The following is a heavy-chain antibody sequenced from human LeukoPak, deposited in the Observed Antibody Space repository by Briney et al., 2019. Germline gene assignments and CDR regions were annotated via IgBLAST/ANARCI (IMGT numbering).Heavy chain of an antibody. D-gene: IGHD6-6*01. CDR3: ARGRSSGQQYKPYYYFDY. J-gene: IGHJ4*02. CDR1: GGSFSGYY. Sequence: PSETLSLTCAVYGGSFSGYYWSWVRRPPGKGLEWIGEINHSGSTNYNPSLKSRGTISVDTSKNQFSLKLSSVTAADTAVYYCARGRSSGQQYKPYYYFDYWGQGTLVTVSS. CDR2: INHSGST. V-gene: IGHV4-34*01.